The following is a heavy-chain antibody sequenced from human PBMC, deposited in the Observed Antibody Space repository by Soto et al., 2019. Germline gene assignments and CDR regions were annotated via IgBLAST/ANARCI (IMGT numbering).Heavy chain of an antibody. CDR3: ARGGYSSSSDYYGMDV. D-gene: IGHD6-6*01. CDR1: GYTFTSYG. V-gene: IGHV1-18*01. Sequence: QVQLVQSGAEVKKPGASVKVSCKASGYTFTSYGISWVRQAPGQGLEWMGWISAYNGNTNYAQKLQGRVTMTTDTSTSTAYMELRSLRSEDTAVYYCARGGYSSSSDYYGMDVWGQGTTVTVSS. CDR2: ISAYNGNT. J-gene: IGHJ6*02.